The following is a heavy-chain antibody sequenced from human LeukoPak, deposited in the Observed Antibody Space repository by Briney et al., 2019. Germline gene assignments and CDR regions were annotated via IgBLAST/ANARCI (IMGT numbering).Heavy chain of an antibody. J-gene: IGHJ4*02. V-gene: IGHV3-48*01. D-gene: IGHD3-22*01. CDR3: ARVRDYYYDSSGIDY. CDR2: ISSSSSTI. CDR1: GFTFSSYS. Sequence: GGSLRLSCVASGFTFSSYSMNWVRQAPGKGLEWVSYISSSSSTIYYADSVKGRFTISRDNAKNSLYLQMNSLRAEDTAVYYCARVRDYYYDSSGIDYWGQGTLVTVSS.